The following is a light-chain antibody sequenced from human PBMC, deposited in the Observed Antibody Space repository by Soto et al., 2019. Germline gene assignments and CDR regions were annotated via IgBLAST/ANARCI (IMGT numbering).Light chain of an antibody. CDR1: QDISDY. CDR3: QQLNSYPLT. V-gene: IGKV1-9*01. Sequence: DIQLTQSPSFLSASVGDRVTITCRASQDISDYLAWYQQRPGKAPKLLIYAASTLQSGVPSRFSGSGSGTEFTLTISSLQPEDFATCSCQQLNSYPLTFGGGTKVEIK. CDR2: AAS. J-gene: IGKJ4*01.